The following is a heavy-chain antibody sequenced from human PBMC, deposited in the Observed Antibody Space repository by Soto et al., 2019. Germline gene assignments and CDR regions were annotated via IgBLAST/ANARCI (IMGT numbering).Heavy chain of an antibody. CDR2: INPNSGST. D-gene: IGHD1-26*01. V-gene: IGHV1-2*02. Sequence: ASVKVSFKGCGYIFIDYYIHWVRQAPGQGLEWMGWINPNSGSTNYAQKFQGRVTMTRDTSNSTAYMELRSLRSDDTAVYYCARELSLLGSDYYYYDMDVWGQGTTVTVSS. CDR3: ARELSLLGSDYYYYDMDV. J-gene: IGHJ6*02. CDR1: GYIFIDYY.